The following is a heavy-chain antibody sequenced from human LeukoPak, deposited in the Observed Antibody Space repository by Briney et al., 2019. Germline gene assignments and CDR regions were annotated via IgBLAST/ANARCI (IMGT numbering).Heavy chain of an antibody. CDR3: ASLRKFYYYGSGSYYSNWFDP. CDR1: GGSFSGDF. V-gene: IGHV4-34*01. D-gene: IGHD3-10*01. Sequence: KPSETLSLTCAVYGGSFSGDFWSWIRQSPGKGLEWIGEINHGGSTTYNPSLQSRVTMSVDTSNNQFSLKLSSVTAADTAVYYCASLRKFYYYGSGSYYSNWFDPWGQGTLVTVSS. CDR2: INHGGST. J-gene: IGHJ5*02.